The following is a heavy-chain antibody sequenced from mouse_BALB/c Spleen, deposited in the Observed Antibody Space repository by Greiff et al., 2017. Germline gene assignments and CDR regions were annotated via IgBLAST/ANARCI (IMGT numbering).Heavy chain of an antibody. CDR1: GFTFSSFG. J-gene: IGHJ2*01. D-gene: IGHD1-1*01. Sequence: DVKLVESGGGLVQPGGSRKLSCAASGFTFSSFGMHWVRQAPEKGLEWVAYISSGSSTIYYADTVKGRFTISRDNPKNTLFLQMTSLRSEDTAMYYCARANYFGKGNFDYWGQGTTLTVSS. V-gene: IGHV5-17*02. CDR2: ISSGSSTI. CDR3: ARANYFGKGNFDY.